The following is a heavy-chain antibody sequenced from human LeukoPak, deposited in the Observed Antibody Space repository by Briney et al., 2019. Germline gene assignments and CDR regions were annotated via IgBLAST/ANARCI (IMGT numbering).Heavy chain of an antibody. Sequence: GESLKISCKGSGYRFTSYWIGWVRQMPGKGLEWMGIIYPGDSDTRYSPSFQGQITISVDKSISTAYVQWSSLKASDTAMYFCARKNSSSSFDYWGQGTLVTVSS. V-gene: IGHV5-51*06. D-gene: IGHD6-6*01. CDR2: IYPGDSDT. CDR3: ARKNSSSSFDY. J-gene: IGHJ4*02. CDR1: GYRFTSYW.